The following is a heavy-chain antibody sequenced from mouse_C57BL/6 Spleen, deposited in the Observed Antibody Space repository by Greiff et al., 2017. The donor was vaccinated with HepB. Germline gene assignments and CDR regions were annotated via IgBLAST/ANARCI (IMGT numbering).Heavy chain of an antibody. CDR2: IDPSDSYT. D-gene: IGHD3-1*01. CDR3: ARWATRAIDY. V-gene: IGHV1-69*01. CDR1: GYTFTSYW. J-gene: IGHJ4*01. Sequence: QVQLQQPGAELVMPGASVKLSCKASGYTFTSYWMHWVKQRPGQGLEWIGEIDPSDSYTNYNQKFKGKSTLTVDKSSSTAYMQLSSLTSEDSAVYDCARWATRAIDYWGQGTSVTVSS.